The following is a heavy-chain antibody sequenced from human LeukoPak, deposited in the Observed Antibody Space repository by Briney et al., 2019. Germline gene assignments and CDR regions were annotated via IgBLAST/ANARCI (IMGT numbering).Heavy chain of an antibody. CDR2: INHSGST. CDR3: ACNPVDTAMVARAYYFDY. D-gene: IGHD5-18*01. V-gene: IGHV4-34*01. J-gene: IGHJ4*02. CDR1: GGSFSGYY. Sequence: SETLSLTCAVYGGSFSGYYWSWIRQPPGKGLEWIGEINHSGSTNYNPSLKSRVTISVDTSKNQFSLKLSSVTAADTAVYYCACNPVDTAMVARAYYFDYWGQGTLVTVSS.